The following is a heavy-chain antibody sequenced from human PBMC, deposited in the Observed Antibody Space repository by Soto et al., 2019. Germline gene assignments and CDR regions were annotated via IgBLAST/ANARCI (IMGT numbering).Heavy chain of an antibody. Sequence: GGSLRLSCAASGFTFSSYWMSWVRQAPGKGLEWVANIKQDGSDKYYVDSVKGRSTISRDNAKNSLYLQMNSLRAEDTAVYYCARIHCSGGHCFYDYWGQETLVTVSS. V-gene: IGHV3-7*04. J-gene: IGHJ4*02. CDR2: IKQDGSDK. CDR1: GFTFSSYW. CDR3: ARIHCSGGHCFYDY. D-gene: IGHD2-15*01.